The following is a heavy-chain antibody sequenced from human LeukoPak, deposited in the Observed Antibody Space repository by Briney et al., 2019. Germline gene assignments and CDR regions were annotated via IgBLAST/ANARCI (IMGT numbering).Heavy chain of an antibody. J-gene: IGHJ5*02. CDR3: ARLRTYRGLITMVRGVPPGRFDP. CDR1: GASITNGYW. D-gene: IGHD3-10*01. V-gene: IGHV4-4*02. Sequence: SETLSLTCAVSGASITNGYWWTCVRQPPGKGLEWIGEINHSGSTNYNPSLKSRVTISVDTSKNQFSLKLSSVTAADTAVYYCARLRTYRGLITMVRGVPPGRFDPWGQGTLVTVSS. CDR2: INHSGST.